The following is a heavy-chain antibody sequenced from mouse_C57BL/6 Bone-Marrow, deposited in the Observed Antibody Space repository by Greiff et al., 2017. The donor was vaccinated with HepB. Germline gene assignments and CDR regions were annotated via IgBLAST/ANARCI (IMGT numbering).Heavy chain of an antibody. D-gene: IGHD1-1*01. CDR1: GFNINDYY. V-gene: IGHV14-1*01. Sequence: VQLQQSGAELVRPGASVKLSCKASGFNINDYYMHWVKQRPEQGLEWIGRIDPEDGDTEYAPKFQGKATMTADKSSNTAYLQLSSLTSEDTAVYYCSTRILRYPYYFDYWGQGTTLTVSS. CDR2: IDPEDGDT. CDR3: STRILRYPYYFDY. J-gene: IGHJ2*01.